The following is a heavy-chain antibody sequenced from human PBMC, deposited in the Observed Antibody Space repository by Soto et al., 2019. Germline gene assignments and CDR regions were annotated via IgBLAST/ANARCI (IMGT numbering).Heavy chain of an antibody. Sequence: PSETLSLTCAVSGGSISSGGYSWSWIRQPPGKCLEWIGYIYHSGSTYYNPSLKSRVTISVDRSKNQFSLKLSSVTAADTAVYYCARRYGASFDYWGQGTLVTVSS. CDR1: GGSISSGGYS. V-gene: IGHV4-30-2*01. J-gene: IGHJ4*02. CDR3: ARRYGASFDY. CDR2: IYHSGST. D-gene: IGHD4-17*01.